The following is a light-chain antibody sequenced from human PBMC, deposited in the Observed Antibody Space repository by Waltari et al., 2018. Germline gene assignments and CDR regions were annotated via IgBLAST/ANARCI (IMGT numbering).Light chain of an antibody. Sequence: QSALTQPASVSGTRGQSNTISRTGTTSDVGNYDLVPWYQHQPGKSPKLLICEVIKRPSGVSSRFSGSKSGSTASLIISGLQPDDEADYYCCSYAGRGTYVFGSGTKVTVL. V-gene: IGLV2-23*02. CDR2: EVI. J-gene: IGLJ1*01. CDR1: TSDVGNYDL. CDR3: CSYAGRGTYV.